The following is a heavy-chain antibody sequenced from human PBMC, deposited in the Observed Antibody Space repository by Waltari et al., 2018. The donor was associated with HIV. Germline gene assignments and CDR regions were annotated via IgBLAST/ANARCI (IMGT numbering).Heavy chain of an antibody. CDR3: SREGYGGNPANNFDF. D-gene: IGHD2-15*01. CDR2: DNHSGII. CDR1: GGSFSGYY. V-gene: IGHV4-34*01. Sequence: QVHLQQSGAGLLKPSETLSLTCTVSGGSFSGYYWSWIRQPPGQGLDWFGEDNHSGIINYHPSMKSRLIISVDTSKRQFSLRLKSVTAADTAVYYCSREGYGGNPANNFDFWGQGTLVSVSS. J-gene: IGHJ4*02.